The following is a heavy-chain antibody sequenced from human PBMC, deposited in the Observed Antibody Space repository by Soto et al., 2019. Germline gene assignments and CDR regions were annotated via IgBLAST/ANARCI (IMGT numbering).Heavy chain of an antibody. CDR1: GFTFSSYA. CDR3: AKAQWGSGSPTTLLTYGMDV. D-gene: IGHD3-10*01. CDR2: ISGSGGST. Sequence: GGSLRLSCAASGFTFSSYAMSWVRQAPGKGLEWVSAISGSGGSTYYADSVKGRFTISRDNSKNTLYLQMNSLRAEDTAVYYCAKAQWGSGSPTTLLTYGMDVWGQGTTVTVSS. V-gene: IGHV3-23*01. J-gene: IGHJ6*02.